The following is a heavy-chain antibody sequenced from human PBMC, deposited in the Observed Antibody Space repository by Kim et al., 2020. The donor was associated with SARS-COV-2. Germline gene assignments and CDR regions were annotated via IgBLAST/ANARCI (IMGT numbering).Heavy chain of an antibody. CDR3: ARGGIAEASLYYFDY. Sequence: SETLSLTCAVYGGSFSGYYWSWIRQPPGKGLEWIGEINHSGSTNYNPSLKSRVTISVDTSKNQFSLKLNSVTAADTAVYYCARGGIAEASLYYFDYWGQG. D-gene: IGHD6-13*01. CDR2: INHSGST. V-gene: IGHV4-34*01. J-gene: IGHJ4*02. CDR1: GGSFSGYY.